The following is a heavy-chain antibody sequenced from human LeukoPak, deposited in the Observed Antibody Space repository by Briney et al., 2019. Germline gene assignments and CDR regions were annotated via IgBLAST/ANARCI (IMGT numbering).Heavy chain of an antibody. V-gene: IGHV3-30*03. J-gene: IGHJ4*02. CDR2: ISYDGSNK. CDR1: GFTFSSYG. D-gene: IGHD5-18*01. CDR3: ATGIQLWYPDDY. Sequence: GGSLRLSCAASGFTFSSYGMHWVRQAPGKGLEWVAVISYDGSNKYYADSVKGRFTISRDNSKNTLYLQMNSLRAEDTAVYYCATGIQLWYPDDYWGQGTLVTVSS.